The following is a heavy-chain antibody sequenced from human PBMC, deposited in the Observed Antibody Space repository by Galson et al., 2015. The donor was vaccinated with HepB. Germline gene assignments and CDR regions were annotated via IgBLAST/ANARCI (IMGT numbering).Heavy chain of an antibody. D-gene: IGHD6-6*01. V-gene: IGHV3-23*01. Sequence: SLRLSCAASRFTFSSYAMSWVRQAPGKGLEWVSAISGSGGSTYYADSVKGRFTISRDNSYNTLYLQMNSLRAEDTAVYYCAKESRTKYSTSSALDFDYWGQGTLVTVSS. CDR1: RFTFSSYA. CDR3: AKESRTKYSTSSALDFDY. CDR2: ISGSGGST. J-gene: IGHJ4*02.